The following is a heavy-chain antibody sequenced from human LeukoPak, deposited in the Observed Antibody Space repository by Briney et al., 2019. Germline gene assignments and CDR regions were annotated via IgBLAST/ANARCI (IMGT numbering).Heavy chain of an antibody. V-gene: IGHV4-38-2*02. D-gene: IGHD3-22*01. CDR1: GYSISSGYY. CDR3: ARDRYYYDSSGYYLFDY. J-gene: IGHJ4*02. Sequence: SETLSLTCTVSGYSISSGYYWGWIRQPPGKGLEWIGSIYHSGITYYNPSLKSRVTISVDTSKNQFSLKLSSVTAADTAVYYCARDRYYYDSSGYYLFDYWGQGTLVTVSS. CDR2: IYHSGIT.